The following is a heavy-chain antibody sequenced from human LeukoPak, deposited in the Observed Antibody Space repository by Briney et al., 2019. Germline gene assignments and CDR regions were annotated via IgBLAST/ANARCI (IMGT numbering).Heavy chain of an antibody. V-gene: IGHV3-7*01. Sequence: GGSLRLSCGASGFTFSSYWMSWVRQAPGKGLEWVANINQDGSEKYYVDSVKGRFTISRDNAKNSLYLQMNSLRAEDTAVYYCASDRGAYYDSSGYTIDYWGQGTLVTVSS. CDR2: INQDGSEK. J-gene: IGHJ4*02. CDR1: GFTFSSYW. D-gene: IGHD3-22*01. CDR3: ASDRGAYYDSSGYTIDY.